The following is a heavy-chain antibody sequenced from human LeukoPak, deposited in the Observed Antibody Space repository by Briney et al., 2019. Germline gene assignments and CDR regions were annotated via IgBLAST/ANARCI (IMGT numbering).Heavy chain of an antibody. V-gene: IGHV3-23*01. D-gene: IGHD3-3*01. J-gene: IGHJ4*02. CDR3: AKTRHYGFWSAYEH. Sequence: GGSLTLSCAASGFTFGSYAMSWVRQAPAKGLEWVLGISQSGDSTYYADSVKGRFTISRDNSKNTLCLQMNSLRAEDTAVYYCAKTRHYGFWSAYEHWGQGTLVTVSS. CDR2: ISQSGDST. CDR1: GFTFGSYA.